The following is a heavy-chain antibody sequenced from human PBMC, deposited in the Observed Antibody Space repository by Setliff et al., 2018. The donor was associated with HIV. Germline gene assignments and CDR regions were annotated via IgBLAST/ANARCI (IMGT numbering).Heavy chain of an antibody. D-gene: IGHD3-22*01. CDR2: IIPIFGTT. CDR1: GGTFSSYP. CDR3: ARGRNYDSSGYGDYYYYMDV. J-gene: IGHJ6*03. V-gene: IGHV1-69*13. Sequence: ASVKVSCKASGGTFSSYPISWVRQAPGQGLEWMGGIIPIFGTTHYAQKFQGRVTVTADESTSTAYMQLSSLRSDETAVYYCARGRNYDSSGYGDYYYYMDVWGKGTKVTVSS.